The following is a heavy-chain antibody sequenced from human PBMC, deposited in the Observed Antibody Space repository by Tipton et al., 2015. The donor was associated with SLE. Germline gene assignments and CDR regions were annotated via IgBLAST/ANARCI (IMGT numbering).Heavy chain of an antibody. Sequence: SLRLSCVASGFSFSSHAVNWARQAPGKGLEWVGAISGDGDATYYADSVKGRFTISRDNSKNTLYLQMNSLRGEDTAVHYCASSLLAGIDYWGQGTLVTVSS. CDR2: ISGDGDAT. J-gene: IGHJ4*02. D-gene: IGHD3-10*01. V-gene: IGHV3-23*01. CDR1: GFSFSSHA. CDR3: ASSLLAGIDY.